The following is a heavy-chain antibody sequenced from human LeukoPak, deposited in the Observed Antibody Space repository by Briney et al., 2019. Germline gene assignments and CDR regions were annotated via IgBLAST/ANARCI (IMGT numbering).Heavy chain of an antibody. Sequence: PSETLSLTCTVSGGSISSYYWSWIRQPPGKGLEWIGYIYYSGSTNYNPSLKSRVTISVDTSKSQFSLKLSSVTAADTAVYYCARHKYSSGWPPEGAFDIWGQGTMVTVSS. CDR2: IYYSGST. V-gene: IGHV4-59*08. J-gene: IGHJ3*02. D-gene: IGHD6-19*01. CDR3: ARHKYSSGWPPEGAFDI. CDR1: GGSISSYY.